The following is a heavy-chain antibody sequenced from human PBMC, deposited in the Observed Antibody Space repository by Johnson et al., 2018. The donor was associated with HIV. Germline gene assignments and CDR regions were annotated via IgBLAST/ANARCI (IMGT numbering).Heavy chain of an antibody. V-gene: IGHV3-13*01. CDR1: GFTFSSYD. CDR3: AKDTGAYYYDSSGYWDAFDI. Sequence: VQLVESGGGLKQPGGSLRLSCAASGFTFSSYDMHWVRQATGKGLEWVSTIGTAGDTYYPGSVKGRFTISRDNAKNSLYLQMNSLRAEDTALYYCAKDTGAYYYDSSGYWDAFDIWGQGTMVTVSS. J-gene: IGHJ3*02. CDR2: IGTAGDT. D-gene: IGHD3-22*01.